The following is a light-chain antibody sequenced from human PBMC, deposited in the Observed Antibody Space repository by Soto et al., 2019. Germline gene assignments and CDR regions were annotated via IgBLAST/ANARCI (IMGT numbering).Light chain of an antibody. Sequence: VLTQSPGTLSLSPVERATLSCMASQSLTNDYLAWYQQKPGQAPRLLIFGASSRATGIRDTFSGSGSGTDFTLTISRLEPEDFAVYYCQQYGTSLPVTFGQGTRLEIK. V-gene: IGKV3-20*01. J-gene: IGKJ5*01. CDR3: QQYGTSLPVT. CDR2: GAS. CDR1: QSLTNDY.